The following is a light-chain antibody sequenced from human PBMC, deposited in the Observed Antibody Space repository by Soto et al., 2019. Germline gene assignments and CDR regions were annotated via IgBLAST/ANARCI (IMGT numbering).Light chain of an antibody. CDR2: KAS. Sequence: DIHLTQSPSTLSASVGDRVTITCRASQSISSWLAWYQQKPGKAPKLLIYKASTLESGVPSRFSGSGSGTEVTLTICSLQPDDVATYYCQPGADYTGTFGQGTKVAIK. V-gene: IGKV1-5*03. CDR3: QPGADYTGT. CDR1: QSISSW. J-gene: IGKJ1*01.